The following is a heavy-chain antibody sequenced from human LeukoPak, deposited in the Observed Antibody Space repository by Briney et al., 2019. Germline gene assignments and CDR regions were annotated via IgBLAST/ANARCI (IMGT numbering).Heavy chain of an antibody. V-gene: IGHV4-39*01. Sequence: SETLSLTCTVSGGSISSSSYYWGWIRQPPGKGLEWIGSIYYSGSTYYNPSLKSRVTISVDTSKNQFSLKLSSVTAADTAVYYCARAFQYSSGWYGYAFDIWGQGTMVTVSS. CDR3: ARAFQYSSGWYGYAFDI. D-gene: IGHD6-19*01. J-gene: IGHJ3*02. CDR2: IYYSGST. CDR1: GGSISSSSYY.